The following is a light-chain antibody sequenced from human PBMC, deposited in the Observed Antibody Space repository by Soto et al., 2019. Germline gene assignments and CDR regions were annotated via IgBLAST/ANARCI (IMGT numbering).Light chain of an antibody. CDR3: GQFVSSPPRT. V-gene: IGKV3-20*01. CDR1: QSVSSN. CDR2: GVS. Sequence: EIVMTQSPASLSVSPGERATLSCRASQSVSSNLAWYQQKPGLAPRLLIYGVSNRATGIPDRFSGSGSGTDFILTISRLEPEDFALYYCGQFVSSPPRTFGQGTKVEIK. J-gene: IGKJ1*01.